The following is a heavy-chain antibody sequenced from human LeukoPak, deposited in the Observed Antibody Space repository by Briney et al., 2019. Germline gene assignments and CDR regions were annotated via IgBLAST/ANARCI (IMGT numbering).Heavy chain of an antibody. V-gene: IGHV1-69*05. CDR1: GYSFTSYW. J-gene: IGHJ4*02. Sequence: KISCKGSGYSFTSYWISWVRQAPGQGLEWMGGIIPIFGTANYAQKFQGRVTITTDESTSTAYMELSSLRSEDTAVYYCASLPSRYCSSTSCSSYSDYWGQGTLVTVSS. CDR2: IIPIFGTA. D-gene: IGHD2-2*01. CDR3: ASLPSRYCSSTSCSSYSDY.